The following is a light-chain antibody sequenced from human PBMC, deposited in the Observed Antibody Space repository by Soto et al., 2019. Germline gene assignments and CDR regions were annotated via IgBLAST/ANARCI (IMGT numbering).Light chain of an antibody. V-gene: IGKV3-15*01. CDR3: QQFNSWPRT. CDR1: QSVSGN. Sequence: IVMTQSPATVSGSPGERVTLSCRASQSVSGNVAWYHQKPGQPPRLLVYGASTMATDIPARFFGSGSETDFTLTITRLQSEDFGIYYCQQFNSWPRTFGQGTKVEIK. CDR2: GAS. J-gene: IGKJ1*01.